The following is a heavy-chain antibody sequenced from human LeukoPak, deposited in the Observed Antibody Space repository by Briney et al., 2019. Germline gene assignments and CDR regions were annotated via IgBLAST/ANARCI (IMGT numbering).Heavy chain of an antibody. CDR1: GGSISSGGYY. J-gene: IGHJ5*02. Sequence: SQTLSLTCTVSGGSISSGGYYWSWIRQHPGQGLEWIGYIYYSGSTYYNPSLKSRVTISVDTSKNQFSLKLSSVTAADTAVYYCARAKVDGPYYYGSGSYNWFDPWGQGTLVTVSS. D-gene: IGHD3-10*01. V-gene: IGHV4-31*03. CDR2: IYYSGST. CDR3: ARAKVDGPYYYGSGSYNWFDP.